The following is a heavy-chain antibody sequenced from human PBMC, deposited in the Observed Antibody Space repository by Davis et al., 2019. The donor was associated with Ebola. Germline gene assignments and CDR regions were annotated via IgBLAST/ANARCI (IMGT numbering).Heavy chain of an antibody. CDR3: ARDSGWSGVVS. CDR1: GFTFSSYW. Sequence: GESLKISCAASGFTFSSYWMSWVRQAPGKGLEWVANIKQDGSDKNYVDSVKGRFTISRDNAKNSLYLQMNSLRAEETAVYYCARDSGWSGVVSWGQGTLVTVSS. J-gene: IGHJ5*01. D-gene: IGHD6-19*01. CDR2: IKQDGSDK. V-gene: IGHV3-7*03.